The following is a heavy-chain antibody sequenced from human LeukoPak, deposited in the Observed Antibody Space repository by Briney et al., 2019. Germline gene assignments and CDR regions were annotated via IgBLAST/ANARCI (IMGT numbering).Heavy chain of an antibody. D-gene: IGHD3-9*01. CDR3: ARTDYDILTGEPNWFDP. CDR1: GVSISSSY. J-gene: IGHJ5*02. V-gene: IGHV4-59*01. Sequence: PSETLSLTSTVSGVSISSSYWSWIRQPPGKGLEWIGYIYYSGSTNYNPSLKSRVTISVDTSKNQFSLKLSSVIAADTAVYYCARTDYDILTGEPNWFDPWGQGTLVTVSS. CDR2: IYYSGST.